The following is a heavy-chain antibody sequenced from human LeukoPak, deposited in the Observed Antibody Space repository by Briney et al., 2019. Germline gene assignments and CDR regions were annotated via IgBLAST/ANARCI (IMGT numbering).Heavy chain of an antibody. V-gene: IGHV3-11*01. Sequence: GGSLRLSCAASGFTFSGYYMSWIRQAPGKGLEWVSSIANGGRNIYYADSVKGRFTISRDNAKNSLYLQMNSLRAEDRAIYYCARDSLEGYGFFDYWGQGTLVTVSS. J-gene: IGHJ4*02. CDR3: ARDSLEGYGFFDY. D-gene: IGHD5-18*01. CDR1: GFTFSGYY. CDR2: IANGGRNI.